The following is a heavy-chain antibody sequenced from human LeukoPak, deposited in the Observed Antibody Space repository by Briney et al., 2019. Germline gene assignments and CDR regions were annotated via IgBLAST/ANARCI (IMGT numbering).Heavy chain of an antibody. CDR1: GFTFSSYA. Sequence: GGSLRLSCAASGFTFSSYAMSWVRQAPGKGLEWVSGISGTGDNTYYADPVKGRFTISRDNSQNTLYLQMNSLRAEDTAVYYCARRSMTTVTNEYYYGMDVWGQGTTVTVSS. D-gene: IGHD4-17*01. CDR2: ISGTGDNT. J-gene: IGHJ6*02. V-gene: IGHV3-23*01. CDR3: ARRSMTTVTNEYYYGMDV.